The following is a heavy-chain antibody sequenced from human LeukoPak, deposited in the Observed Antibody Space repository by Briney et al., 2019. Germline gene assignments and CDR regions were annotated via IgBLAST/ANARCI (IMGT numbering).Heavy chain of an antibody. Sequence: SETLSLTCTVSGGSIITTTYYWGWIRQPPGKGLEWIVSFYYTGNTYFNPSLKSRVTISVDTSKNQFSLRLSSVTAADTAVYYCARHTYVKDYWGQGTLVTVPS. CDR1: GGSIITTTYY. D-gene: IGHD3-10*02. CDR2: FYYTGNT. CDR3: ARHTYVKDY. V-gene: IGHV4-39*01. J-gene: IGHJ4*02.